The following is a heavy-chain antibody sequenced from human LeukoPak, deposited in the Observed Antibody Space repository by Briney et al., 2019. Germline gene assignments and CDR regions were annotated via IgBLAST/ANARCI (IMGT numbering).Heavy chain of an antibody. CDR3: ARDQGYYDILTGYYNVMNWFDP. CDR2: IYHSGST. J-gene: IGHJ5*02. D-gene: IGHD3-9*01. Sequence: SQTLSLTCAVSGGSISSGGYSWSWIRQPPGKGLEWIGYIYHSGSTYYNPSLKSRVTISVDRSKNQFSLKLSSVTAADTAVYYCARDQGYYDILTGYYNVMNWFDPWGQGTLVTVSS. CDR1: GGSISSGGYS. V-gene: IGHV4-30-2*01.